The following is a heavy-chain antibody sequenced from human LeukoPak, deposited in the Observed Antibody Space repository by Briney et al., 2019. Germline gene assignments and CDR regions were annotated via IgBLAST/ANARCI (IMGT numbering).Heavy chain of an antibody. CDR3: ARGPLWQGQYFDH. V-gene: IGHV4-59*01. CDR2: INDSGNT. CDR1: GGSITSNY. J-gene: IGHJ4*02. D-gene: IGHD3-10*01. Sequence: SETLSLTCTVSGGSITSNYWSWIRQPPGKGLEWIGHINDSGNTIYNPSLKSRISISKDTSKNQFSLELSSVTAADTAVYYCARGPLWQGQYFDHWGQGTLVTVSS.